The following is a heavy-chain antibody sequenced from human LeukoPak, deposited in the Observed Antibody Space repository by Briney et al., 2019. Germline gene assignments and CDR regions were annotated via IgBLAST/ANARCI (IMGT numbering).Heavy chain of an antibody. V-gene: IGHV1-69*04. D-gene: IGHD6-19*01. CDR1: GGTFSSYA. CDR3: ARDGKDSSGWYGDPVYFDY. CDR2: IIPILGIA. J-gene: IGHJ4*02. Sequence: SVKVSCKASGGTFSSYAISWVRQAPGQGLEWMGRIIPILGIANYAQKFQGRVTITADKSTSTAYMELSSLRSEDTAVYYCARDGKDSSGWYGDPVYFDYWGQGTLVTVSS.